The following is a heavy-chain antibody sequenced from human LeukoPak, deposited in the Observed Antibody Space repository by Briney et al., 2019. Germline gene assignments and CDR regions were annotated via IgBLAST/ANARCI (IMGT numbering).Heavy chain of an antibody. J-gene: IGHJ4*02. CDR2: IYPGDSDT. D-gene: IGHD5-24*01. Sequence: GAPLQISCKGSGSLFTSYWIGWVRPLPRKVLEWMGIIYPGDSDTRYSPSFQGQVTISADRSISSAYLQWSSLKASDSGIYYCVRRAGRRDGYNYADYWGQGTLVTVSS. V-gene: IGHV5-51*01. CDR3: VRRAGRRDGYNYADY. CDR1: GSLFTSYW.